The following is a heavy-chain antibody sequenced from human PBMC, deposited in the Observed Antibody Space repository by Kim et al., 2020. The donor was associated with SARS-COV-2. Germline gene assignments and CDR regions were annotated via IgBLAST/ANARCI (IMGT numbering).Heavy chain of an antibody. CDR3: ARGVWAVAGRGDYFDY. V-gene: IGHV5-10-1*01. D-gene: IGHD6-19*01. CDR1: GYSFTSYW. Sequence: GESLKISCKGSGYSFTSYWITWVRQMPGKGLEWMGRIDPSVSYTNYSPSFQGHVTISADKSISTAYLQWSSLKASDTAMYYCARGVWAVAGRGDYFDYWGQGTLVTVSS. CDR2: IDPSVSYT. J-gene: IGHJ4*02.